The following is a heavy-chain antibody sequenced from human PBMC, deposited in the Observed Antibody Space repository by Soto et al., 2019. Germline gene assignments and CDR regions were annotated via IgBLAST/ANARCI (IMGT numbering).Heavy chain of an antibody. CDR1: GGSISSSSYY. D-gene: IGHD5-12*01. J-gene: IGHJ3*01. CDR2: IYYSGST. V-gene: IGHV4-39*01. Sequence: SETLSLTCTVSGGSISSSSYYWGWIRQPPGKGLEWIGNIYYSGSTYYNPSLKSRVTISVDTSKNQFSLKLTSVTAADTAVYYCARRVASMHAFDVWGQGTMVTVSS. CDR3: ARRVASMHAFDV.